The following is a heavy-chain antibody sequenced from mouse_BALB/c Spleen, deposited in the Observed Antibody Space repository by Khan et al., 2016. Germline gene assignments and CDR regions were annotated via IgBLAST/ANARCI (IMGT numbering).Heavy chain of an antibody. CDR1: GFTFSSFG. J-gene: IGHJ4*01. D-gene: IGHD2-14*01. Sequence: EVELVESGGGLVQPGGSRKLSCAASGFTFSSFGMHWVRQAPEKGLEWVAYISSGSSTIYYADTVKGRFTISRDNPKNTLFLHMTSLRSEDTDMYYCARYYKYDYAMDYWGQGTSVTVSS. CDR2: ISSGSSTI. V-gene: IGHV5-17*02. CDR3: ARYYKYDYAMDY.